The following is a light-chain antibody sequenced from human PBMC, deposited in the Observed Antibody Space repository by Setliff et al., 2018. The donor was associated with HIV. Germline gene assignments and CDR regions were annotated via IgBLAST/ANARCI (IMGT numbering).Light chain of an antibody. J-gene: IGLJ1*01. CDR2: EVS. CDR1: SNDIGFYDY. V-gene: IGLV2-8*01. CDR3: SSYAGRNNYV. Sequence: QSALTQLPSASGSVGQSVTISYTGTSNDIGFYDYVSWYQQHPGKAPKLMIYEVSKRPSGVPDRFSGSKSVNTASLTVSGLQAEDEADYYCSSYAGRNNYVFGTGTKVTVL.